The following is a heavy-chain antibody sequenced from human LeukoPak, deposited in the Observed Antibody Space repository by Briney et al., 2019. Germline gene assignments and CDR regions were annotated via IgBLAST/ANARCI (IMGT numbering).Heavy chain of an antibody. CDR1: GGSISSSSYY. CDR3: ARDGDGGLWFGELLEDWFDP. CDR2: IYYSGST. V-gene: IGHV4-39*07. Sequence: PSETLSLTCTVSGGSISSSSYYWGWIRQPPGKGLQWIGRIYYSGSTYYNPSLKSRVTISVDTSKNQFSLKLSSVTAAVTAVYYCARDGDGGLWFGELLEDWFDPWGQGTLVTVSS. D-gene: IGHD3-10*01. J-gene: IGHJ5*02.